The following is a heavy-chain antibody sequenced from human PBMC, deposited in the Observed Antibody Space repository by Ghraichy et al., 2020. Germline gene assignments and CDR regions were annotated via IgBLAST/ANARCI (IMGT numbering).Heavy chain of an antibody. Sequence: GGSLRLSCAASGFPFKNYAMTWVRQAPGKGLEWVSSIGYNGVDTYYADSLRGRFVISRENFKNTLYLQMNSLRVEDTAVYYCAKYCSGTCYSGVDFWGQGGLVTVSS. CDR1: GFPFKNYA. J-gene: IGHJ4*02. CDR3: AKYCSGTCYSGVDF. CDR2: IGYNGVDT. D-gene: IGHD2-15*01. V-gene: IGHV3-23*01.